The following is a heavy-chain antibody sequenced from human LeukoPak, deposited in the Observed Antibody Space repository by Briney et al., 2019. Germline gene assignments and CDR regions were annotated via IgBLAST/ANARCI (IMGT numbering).Heavy chain of an antibody. CDR2: IYYSGST. CDR1: GGSISSGDYY. V-gene: IGHV4-30-4*08. CDR3: ARRTPGSYFDY. Sequence: PSQTLSLTCTVSGGSISSGDYYWSWIRQPPGKGLAWIGYIYYSGSTYYNPSLKSRVTISVDTSKNQLSLKLGSVTAADTAVYYCARRTPGSYFDYWGQGTLVTVSS. D-gene: IGHD1-14*01. J-gene: IGHJ4*02.